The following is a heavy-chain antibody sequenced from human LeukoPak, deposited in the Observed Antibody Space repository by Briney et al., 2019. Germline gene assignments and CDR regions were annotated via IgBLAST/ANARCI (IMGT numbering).Heavy chain of an antibody. CDR3: ARLSRSSYGKYYFEY. CDR2: LSSGSDYI. D-gene: IGHD1-26*01. J-gene: IGHJ4*02. CDR1: GFTFSDYA. V-gene: IGHV3-21*01. Sequence: GGSLRLSCTASGFTFSDYAMEWVRQAPGKGLEWLSSLSSGSDYIYYADSVKGRFTISRDNAKSSLTLQMNSLKAEDTALYYCARLSRSSYGKYYFEYWGQGTLVTVSS.